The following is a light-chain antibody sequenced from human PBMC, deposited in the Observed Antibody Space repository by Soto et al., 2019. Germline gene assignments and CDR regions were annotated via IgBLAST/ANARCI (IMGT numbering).Light chain of an antibody. CDR1: QSISGY. V-gene: IGKV1-5*03. Sequence: DIQMTQSPSTLSASVGDRVTITCRASQSISGYLAWYQQRPGKAPKLLIYKASNLESGAPSRFSGRGSGTEFTLTISSLQPDDLATYYCQQYKTAGTFGQGTKVEIK. CDR3: QQYKTAGT. CDR2: KAS. J-gene: IGKJ1*01.